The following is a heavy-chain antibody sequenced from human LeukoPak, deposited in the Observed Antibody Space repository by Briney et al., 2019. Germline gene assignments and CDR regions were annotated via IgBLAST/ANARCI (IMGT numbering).Heavy chain of an antibody. D-gene: IGHD5-12*01. J-gene: IGHJ3*02. CDR2: IYYTGST. CDR3: ARVYGSGYDFRGAFDS. Sequence: PSETLSLTCSVSAGSISTYYWTWVRQPPGKGLEWIGYIYYTGSTNYNPSLKSRVSISVDTSKNQFSLKLSSVTAAGTAVYYCARVYGSGYDFRGAFDSWGQGTMVTVSS. V-gene: IGHV4-59*01. CDR1: AGSISTYY.